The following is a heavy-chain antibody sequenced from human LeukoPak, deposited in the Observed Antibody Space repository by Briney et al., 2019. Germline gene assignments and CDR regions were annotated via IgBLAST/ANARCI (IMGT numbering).Heavy chain of an antibody. V-gene: IGHV3-7*04. Sequence: GRSLRLSCAASGFPFSSYWISWVRHAPRNWLEWVANINEDGSAKYSPYSVKSRLIISRENAKNSRYLQMNSLRAQDTTVYYCARLTGTTRFDHWGQGLVVSVSS. CDR2: INEDGSAK. J-gene: IGHJ4*02. CDR1: GFPFSSYW. CDR3: ARLTGTTRFDH. D-gene: IGHD1-1*01.